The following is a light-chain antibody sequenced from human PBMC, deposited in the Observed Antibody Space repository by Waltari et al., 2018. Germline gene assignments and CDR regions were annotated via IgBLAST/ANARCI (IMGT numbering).Light chain of an antibody. CDR2: GAS. CDR1: QSVSSSY. CDR3: QQYGSSPL. V-gene: IGKV3-20*01. J-gene: IGKJ1*01. Sequence: EIVLMQSPGTLSLSPGERATLSCRASQSVSSSYLAWYQQKPGQAPRLLIYGASSRATGIPDRFSGSGSGTDFTLTISRLEPKDFAVYYCQQYGSSPLFGQGTKVEIK.